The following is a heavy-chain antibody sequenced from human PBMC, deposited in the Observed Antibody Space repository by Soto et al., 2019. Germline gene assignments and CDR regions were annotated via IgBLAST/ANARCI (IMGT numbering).Heavy chain of an antibody. V-gene: IGHV3-33*01. CDR2: IWYAGSNK. Sequence: GGSLRLSCAASGFPFSSYCMHWDRQAPGKGLECVSVIWYAGSNKYYADSVKGRFTISRDNSKTTLYLQMNSLRAEDTAVYYWARDLGLIAVAGHFDYGGQGTLVTVSS. J-gene: IGHJ4*02. CDR3: ARDLGLIAVAGHFDY. D-gene: IGHD6-19*01. CDR1: GFPFSSYC.